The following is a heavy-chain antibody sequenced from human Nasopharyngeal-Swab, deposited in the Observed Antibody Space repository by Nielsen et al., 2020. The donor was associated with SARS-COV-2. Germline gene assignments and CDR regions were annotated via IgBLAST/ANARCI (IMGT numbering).Heavy chain of an antibody. J-gene: IGHJ6*03. CDR2: IYSGGST. Sequence: IGPSPGKGLEWVSVIYSGGSTYYADSVKGRFTISRDNSKNTLYLQMNSLRAEDTAVYYCARDRFSGYMDVWGKGTTVTVSS. V-gene: IGHV3-53*01. CDR3: ARDRFSGYMDV. D-gene: IGHD6-25*01.